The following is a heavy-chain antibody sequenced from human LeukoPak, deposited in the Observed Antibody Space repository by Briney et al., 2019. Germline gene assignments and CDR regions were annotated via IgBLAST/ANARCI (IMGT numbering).Heavy chain of an antibody. J-gene: IGHJ5*01. CDR1: GFIFRNYT. D-gene: IGHD3-22*01. V-gene: IGHV3-21*01. CDR3: ARETYYYDGSRYRLTDWFDS. CDR2: ISSSSGYI. Sequence: GSLRLSCAASGFIFRNYTMNWVRQAPGKGLEFVSSISSSSGYIYYADSVRGRFTISRDNAENSLYLQMNSLRAEDTAVYYCARETYYYDGSRYRLTDWFDSWGQGTLVTVSS.